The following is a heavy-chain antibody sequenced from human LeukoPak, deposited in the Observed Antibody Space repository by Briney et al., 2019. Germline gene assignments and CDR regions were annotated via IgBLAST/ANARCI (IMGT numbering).Heavy chain of an antibody. D-gene: IGHD4-17*01. CDR2: INPNSGGT. CDR3: ARDLEYGDYVNWFDP. V-gene: IGHV1-2*02. J-gene: IGHJ5*02. Sequence: GASVKVSCKASGYTFTSYYMHWVRQAPGQGLEWMGWINPNSGGTNYAQKFQGRVTMTRDTSISTAYMELSRLRSDDTAVYYCARDLEYGDYVNWFDPWGQGTLVTVSS. CDR1: GYTFTSYY.